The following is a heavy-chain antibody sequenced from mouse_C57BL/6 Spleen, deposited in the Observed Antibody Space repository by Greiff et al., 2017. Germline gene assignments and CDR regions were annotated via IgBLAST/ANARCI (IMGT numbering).Heavy chain of an antibody. CDR1: GYTFTSYW. Sequence: VQLQQPGAELVRPGASVKLSCKASGYTFTSYWMHWVKQRPGQGLEWIGVIDPSDSYTNYNQKFKGKAPLTVDTSSSTAYMQLSSLTSEDSAVYYCARDYDGSSYYFDYWGQGTTLTVSS. CDR3: ARDYDGSSYYFDY. J-gene: IGHJ2*01. D-gene: IGHD1-1*01. CDR2: IDPSDSYT. V-gene: IGHV1-59*01.